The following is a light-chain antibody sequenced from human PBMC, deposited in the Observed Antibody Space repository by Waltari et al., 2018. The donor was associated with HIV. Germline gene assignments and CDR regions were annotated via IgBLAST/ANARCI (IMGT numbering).Light chain of an antibody. CDR1: SRYVDTF. V-gene: IGLV2-11*01. CDR3: CSHAGNLIFA. J-gene: IGLJ1*01. CDR2: DVS. Sequence: QSALTQPHSVSGSPGPSLTIPCPGTSRYVDTFVSWYQHHPGKAPKVIIYDVSKRPSGVPDRFSGSKSGNTAFLTISGLQAEDEADYHCCSHAGNLIFAFGTGTKVTVL.